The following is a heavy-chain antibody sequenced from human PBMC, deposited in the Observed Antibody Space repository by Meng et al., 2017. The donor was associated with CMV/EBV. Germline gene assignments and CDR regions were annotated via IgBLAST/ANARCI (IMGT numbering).Heavy chain of an antibody. Sequence: QVRLTECGPGLVKPSATLPFVCTSSCASIKNDNWHWVRLPAGQGLEWIGLIQVIGHTVYNPSLKSRVTVSLDASKCQFSLTLNSVTAADTATYYCAGSRPGGGACDYWGQGILVTVSS. V-gene: IGHV4-4*07. J-gene: IGHJ4*02. CDR3: AGSRPGGGACDY. CDR1: CASIKNDN. CDR2: IQVIGHT. D-gene: IGHD3-16*01.